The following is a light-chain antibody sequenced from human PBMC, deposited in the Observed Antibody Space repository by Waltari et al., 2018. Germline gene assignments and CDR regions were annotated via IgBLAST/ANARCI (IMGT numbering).Light chain of an antibody. V-gene: IGKV4-1*01. Sequence: DYVMTQSPDSLAVSLGERATINCKSSPSVLYNSNNKNYLAWYQQRPGQPPKLLFYWASTRESGVPDRFSGSGSGTDFTLTISSLQAEDVAIYYCHQYYKAPHTFGQGTKLEIK. CDR3: HQYYKAPHT. CDR2: WAS. CDR1: PSVLYNSNNKNY. J-gene: IGKJ2*01.